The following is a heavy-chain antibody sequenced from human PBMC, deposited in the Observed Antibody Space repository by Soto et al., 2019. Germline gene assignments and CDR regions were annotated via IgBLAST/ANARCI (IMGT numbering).Heavy chain of an antibody. D-gene: IGHD2-15*01. CDR3: AKARGANNWANYYGLDV. Sequence: QVQLVESGGGVVQSGKSLRLSCVASGFVFRDFGMHWVRQAPGQGLEWVALITYDGTYAHYPSVVQGRFTISRDDDRDTVSLQMGSLRPEDSGIYYCAKARGANNWANYYGLDVWGQGTTVTVSS. CDR2: ITYDGTYA. CDR1: GFVFRDFG. J-gene: IGHJ6*02. V-gene: IGHV3-30*18.